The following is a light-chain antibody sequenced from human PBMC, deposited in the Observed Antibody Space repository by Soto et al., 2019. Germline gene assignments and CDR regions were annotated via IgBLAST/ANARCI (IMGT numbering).Light chain of an antibody. CDR1: QSVSSY. Sequence: EIVLTQSPATLSLSPGERATLSCRSSQSVSSYLAWYQQKPGQAPRLLIYDASNRATGIPARFSGSGSGTAFTLTISSLEPEDFAVDYCQQRSNWPGTFGQGTKVEIK. J-gene: IGKJ1*01. CDR3: QQRSNWPGT. V-gene: IGKV3-11*01. CDR2: DAS.